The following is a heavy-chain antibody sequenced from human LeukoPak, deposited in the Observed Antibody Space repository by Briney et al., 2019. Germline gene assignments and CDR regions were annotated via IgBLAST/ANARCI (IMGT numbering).Heavy chain of an antibody. CDR3: ARDPVLTGYHYYYYYMDV. CDR1: GGTFSSYA. Sequence: SVKVSCKASGGTFSSYAISWVRQAPGQGLEWMGGIIPIFGTANYAQKLQGRVTITTDESTSTAYMELSSLRSEDTAVYYCARDPVLTGYHYYYYYMDVWGKGITVTVSS. J-gene: IGHJ6*03. D-gene: IGHD3-9*01. V-gene: IGHV1-69*05. CDR2: IIPIFGTA.